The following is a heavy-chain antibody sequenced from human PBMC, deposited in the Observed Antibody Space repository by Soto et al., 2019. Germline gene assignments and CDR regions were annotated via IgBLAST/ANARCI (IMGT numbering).Heavy chain of an antibody. V-gene: IGHV4-39*01. Sequence: QLQLQESGPGLVKPSETLSLTCTVSGASIRSNSYYWGWIRQPPGKGLEWIGSVYYSGSTYNNPSLKSRVAISVDASKNQLSLKVTSVTAADTAIYYCARHVGSLAGYSSDWYWFDPWGQGFLVTVSS. D-gene: IGHD6-19*01. CDR3: ARHVGSLAGYSSDWYWFDP. J-gene: IGHJ5*02. CDR1: GASIRSNSYY. CDR2: VYYSGST.